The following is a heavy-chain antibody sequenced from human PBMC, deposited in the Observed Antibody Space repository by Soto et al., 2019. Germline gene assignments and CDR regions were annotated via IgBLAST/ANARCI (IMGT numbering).Heavy chain of an antibody. V-gene: IGHV3-48*04. CDR2: IGARGFPI. Sequence: GGSLRLSCAASGVDFGVYPMNWVRQAPGKGLEWVSYIGARGFPIYYADSVRGRFAMSRDNANNSVFLQTDSLRADDTAVYFCARGEEWLLLSLQGVFYQWGQGTLVTVSS. J-gene: IGHJ4*02. CDR1: GVDFGVYP. D-gene: IGHD3-3*01. CDR3: ARGEEWLLLSLQGVFYQ.